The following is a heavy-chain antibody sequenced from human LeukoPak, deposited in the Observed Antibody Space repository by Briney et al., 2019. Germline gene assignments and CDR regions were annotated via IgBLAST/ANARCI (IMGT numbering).Heavy chain of an antibody. CDR1: GGSFSGYY. Sequence: SETLSLTCAVYGGSFSGYYLSWIRQPPGKGLEWIGEINHSGSTNYNPSLKSRVTISVDTSKNQFSLKLSSVTAADTAVYYCARGDDFWSGYYRYFDYWDQGTLVTVSS. D-gene: IGHD3-3*01. J-gene: IGHJ4*02. CDR3: ARGDDFWSGYYRYFDY. V-gene: IGHV4-34*01. CDR2: INHSGST.